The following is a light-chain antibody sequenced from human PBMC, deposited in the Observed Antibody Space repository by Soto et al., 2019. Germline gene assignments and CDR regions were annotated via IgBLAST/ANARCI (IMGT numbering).Light chain of an antibody. CDR2: GAS. J-gene: IGKJ5*01. CDR1: QSVSSY. Sequence: ETVMTQSPATLSVSPGEGATLSCRASQSVSSYLAWYQQKPGQAPRLLIYGASSRATGIPDRVSGSGSGTDFTLTISRLEPEDFAVYYCQQYGSSPITFGQGTRLEIK. CDR3: QQYGSSPIT. V-gene: IGKV3-20*01.